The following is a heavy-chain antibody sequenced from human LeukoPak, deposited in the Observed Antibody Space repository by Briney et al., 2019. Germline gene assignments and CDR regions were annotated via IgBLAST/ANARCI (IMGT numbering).Heavy chain of an antibody. CDR2: ISVYNGNT. V-gene: IGHV1-18*01. Sequence: GASVKVSCKASGDTVICYGFSWVRQAPGQGLEWMGWISVYNGNTDYVQKFQGRVSMTTDTSASTAYMELRNLRSDDTALYYCATINYDFWSRNMEVWGQGTTVIVSS. J-gene: IGHJ6*02. CDR1: GDTVICYG. CDR3: ATINYDFWSRNMEV. D-gene: IGHD3-3*01.